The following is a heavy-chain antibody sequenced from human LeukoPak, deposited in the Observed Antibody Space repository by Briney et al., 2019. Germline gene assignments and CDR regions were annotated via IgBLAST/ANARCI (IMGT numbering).Heavy chain of an antibody. CDR1: GFTFSDYY. Sequence: PGGSLRLSCAASGFTFSDYYMSWIRQAPGKGLEWVSYISSSGSTIYYADSVKGRFTISRDNAKNSLYLQMNSLRAEDTAVYYRARARLAAAVPFDYWGQGTLVTVSS. J-gene: IGHJ4*02. CDR3: ARARLAAAVPFDY. V-gene: IGHV3-11*01. CDR2: ISSSGSTI. D-gene: IGHD6-13*01.